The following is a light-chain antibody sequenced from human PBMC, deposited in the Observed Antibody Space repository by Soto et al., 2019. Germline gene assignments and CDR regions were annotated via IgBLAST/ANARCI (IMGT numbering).Light chain of an antibody. CDR3: QQYGSSPIT. Sequence: EIVLTQSPGTLSLSPRERATLSCRASQSVSSSYLAWYQQKPCQAPRLLIYGASSRATGIPDRFSGSGSGTDFNLTISSLEPEDFAVYYGQQYGSSPITFGQGPRLEIK. CDR1: QSVSSSY. CDR2: GAS. V-gene: IGKV3-20*01. J-gene: IGKJ5*01.